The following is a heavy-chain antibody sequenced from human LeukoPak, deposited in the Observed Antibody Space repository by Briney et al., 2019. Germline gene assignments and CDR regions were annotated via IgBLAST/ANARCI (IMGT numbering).Heavy chain of an antibody. V-gene: IGHV3-48*03. CDR3: ARGPHSSGYYGHYFDY. Sequence: PGGSLRLSCAASGFNLNSYEVNWVRQAPGKGLEWVSYISSSGSTIYYADSVKGRFTISRDNAKNSLYLQMNSLRAEDTAVYYCARGPHSSGYYGHYFDYWGQGTLVTVSS. CDR2: ISSSGSTI. D-gene: IGHD3-22*01. J-gene: IGHJ4*02. CDR1: GFNLNSYE.